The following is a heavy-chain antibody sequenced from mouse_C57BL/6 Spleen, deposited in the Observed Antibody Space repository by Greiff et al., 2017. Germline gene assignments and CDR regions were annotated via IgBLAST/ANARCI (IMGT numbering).Heavy chain of an antibody. Sequence: VQLQESGAELVKPGASVKISCKASGYAFSSYWMNWVKQRPGKGLEWIGQIYPGDGDTNYNGKFKGKATLTADKSSSTAYMQLSSLTSEDSAVYFCARNGYGSSYWFAYWGQGTLVTVSA. CDR3: ARNGYGSSYWFAY. J-gene: IGHJ3*01. CDR2: IYPGDGDT. CDR1: GYAFSSYW. V-gene: IGHV1-80*01. D-gene: IGHD1-1*01.